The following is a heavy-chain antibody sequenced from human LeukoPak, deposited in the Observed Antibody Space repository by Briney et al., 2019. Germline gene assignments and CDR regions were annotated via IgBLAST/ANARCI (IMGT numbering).Heavy chain of an antibody. Sequence: SGPALVKPTQTLTLTCTFSGFSLSTSGMCVSWIRQPPGKALEWLARIDWDDDKYYSTSLKTRLTISKDTSKNQVVLTMTNMDPVDTATYYCARTQRWIGYSYGLTFDYCGQGTLVTVSS. J-gene: IGHJ4*02. CDR3: ARTQRWIGYSYGLTFDY. D-gene: IGHD5-18*01. V-gene: IGHV2-70*11. CDR1: GFSLSTSGMC. CDR2: IDWDDDK.